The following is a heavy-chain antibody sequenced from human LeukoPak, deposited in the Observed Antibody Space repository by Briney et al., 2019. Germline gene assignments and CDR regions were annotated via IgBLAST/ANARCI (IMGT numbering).Heavy chain of an antibody. CDR3: AREGGFDI. J-gene: IGHJ3*02. D-gene: IGHD3-16*01. CDR1: GFTFSSYA. V-gene: IGHV3-30*04. CDR2: ISYDGSNK. Sequence: TGGSLRLSCAASGFTFSSYAMHWVRQAPGKGLEWVAVISYDGSNKYYTDSVKGRFTISRDNSKNTLYLQMNSLRAEDTAVYYCAREGGFDIWGQGTMVTVSS.